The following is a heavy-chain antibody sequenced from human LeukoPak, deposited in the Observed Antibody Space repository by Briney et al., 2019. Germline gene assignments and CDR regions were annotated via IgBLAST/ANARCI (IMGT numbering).Heavy chain of an antibody. Sequence: SETLSLTCTVSVGSLSSYYWSCIRQPPGGGLECIGYIYYSGSTNYNPSLKSRVTLSVDTSKNQLSLKLSSVTAADTAVYYCAREGVGYCSGGSCHGGFWYYYLDVWGKGTTVTVSS. CDR3: AREGVGYCSGGSCHGGFWYYYLDV. J-gene: IGHJ6*03. D-gene: IGHD2-15*01. V-gene: IGHV4-59*13. CDR2: IYYSGST. CDR1: VGSLSSYY.